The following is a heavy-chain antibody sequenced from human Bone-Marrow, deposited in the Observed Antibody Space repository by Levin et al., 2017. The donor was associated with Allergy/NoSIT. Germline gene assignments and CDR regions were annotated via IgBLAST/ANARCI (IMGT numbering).Heavy chain of an antibody. CDR2: IYWDDDK. D-gene: IGHD4-23*01. CDR1: GFSLRSNPVG. CDR3: AHRLDYNGNWDHGAFDH. J-gene: IGHJ4*02. V-gene: IGHV2-5*02. Sequence: GSGPTLVKPTQTLTLTCSFSGFSLRSNPVGVGWIRQPPGKALESLGLIYWDDDKRYSPSLKSRLTLFKDTSKNQVVLTMTNMDPVDTATYYCAHRLDYNGNWDHGAFDHWGQGILVTVSS.